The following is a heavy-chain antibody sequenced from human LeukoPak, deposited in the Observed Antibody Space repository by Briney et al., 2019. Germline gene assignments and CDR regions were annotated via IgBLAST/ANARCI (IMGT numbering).Heavy chain of an antibody. J-gene: IGHJ6*03. CDR2: ISSSSSTI. Sequence: GGSLRLSCAASGFTFSSYSMNRVRQAPGKGLEWVSYISSSSSTIYYADSVKGRFTISRDNSKNTLYLQMNSLRAEDTAVYYCARAGYSSSWYYYYYYYMDVWGKGTTVTISS. V-gene: IGHV3-48*01. D-gene: IGHD6-13*01. CDR1: GFTFSSYS. CDR3: ARAGYSSSWYYYYYYYMDV.